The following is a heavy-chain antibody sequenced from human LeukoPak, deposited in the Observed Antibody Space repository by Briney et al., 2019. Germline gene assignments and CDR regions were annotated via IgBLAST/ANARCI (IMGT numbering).Heavy chain of an antibody. J-gene: IGHJ6*02. V-gene: IGHV3-21*01. CDR2: ISSSSSYI. D-gene: IGHD1-7*01. Sequence: GGSLRLSCAASGFAVGNYWMNWVRQAPGKGLEWVSSISSSSSYIYYADSVKGRFTISRDNAKNSLYLQMNSLRAEDTAVYYCARDELLELLQGDYYYGMDVWGQGTTVTVSS. CDR3: ARDELLELLQGDYYYGMDV. CDR1: GFAVGNYW.